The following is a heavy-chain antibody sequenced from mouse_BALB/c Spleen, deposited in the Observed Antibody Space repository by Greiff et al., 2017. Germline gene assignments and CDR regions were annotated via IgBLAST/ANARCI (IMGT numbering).Heavy chain of an antibody. CDR2: INPGSGGT. V-gene: IGHV1-54*01. J-gene: IGHJ1*01. CDR1: GYAFTNYL. D-gene: IGHD1-1*01. CDR3: ARSIYYYGSQYFDV. Sequence: VMLVESGAELVRPGTSVKVSCKASGYAFTNYLIEWVKQRPGQGLEWIGVINPGSGGTNYNEKFKGKATLTADKSSSTAYMQLSSLTSDDSAVYFCARSIYYYGSQYFDVWGAGTTVTVSS.